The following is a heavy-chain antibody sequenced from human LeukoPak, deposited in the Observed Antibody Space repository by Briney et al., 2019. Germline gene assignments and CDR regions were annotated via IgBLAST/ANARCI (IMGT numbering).Heavy chain of an antibody. J-gene: IGHJ4*02. V-gene: IGHV3-53*01. Sequence: GGSLRLSCAASGFTVSSNYMSWVRQAPGKGLEWVSVIYSGGSTYYADSVKGRFTISRDNSKNTLYLQMNSLRAEDTAVYYCAKAPPLGAWYFDYWGQGTLVTVSS. CDR2: IYSGGST. CDR3: AKAPPLGAWYFDY. CDR1: GFTVSSNY. D-gene: IGHD3-16*01.